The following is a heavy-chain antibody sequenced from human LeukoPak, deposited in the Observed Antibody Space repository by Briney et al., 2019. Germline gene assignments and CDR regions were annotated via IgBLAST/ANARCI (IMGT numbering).Heavy chain of an antibody. D-gene: IGHD3-10*01. CDR1: GGSFVDYY. CDR3: ARRTRVAWYFDL. J-gene: IGHJ2*01. Sequence: SETLSLTCAVYGGSFVDYYWTWIRQPPGKGLEWIGQIIHSGGTNYNPSLKSRVTISVDTSKNQSSLKLNSVTAADTAVYYCARRTRVAWYFDLWGRGTPVTASS. V-gene: IGHV4-34*12. CDR2: IIHSGGT.